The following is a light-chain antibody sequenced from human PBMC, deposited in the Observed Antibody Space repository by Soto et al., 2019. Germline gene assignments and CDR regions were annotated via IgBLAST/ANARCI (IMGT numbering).Light chain of an antibody. CDR3: QQYDYSRT. CDR1: QTISSW. CDR2: DVS. Sequence: DIQMTQSPSTLSGSVGDRVTITCRASQTISSWLAWYQHKPGRAPKLLIFDVSNLESGVPSRFSGGGSGTDFTLTISSLHSDDFATYYCQQYDYSRTFGRGTKVDIK. J-gene: IGKJ1*01. V-gene: IGKV1-5*01.